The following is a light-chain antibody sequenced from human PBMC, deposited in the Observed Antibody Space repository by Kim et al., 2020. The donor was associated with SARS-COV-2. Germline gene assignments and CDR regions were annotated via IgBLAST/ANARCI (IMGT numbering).Light chain of an antibody. CDR3: QQYYGSPQT. J-gene: IGKJ1*01. CDR2: WAS. V-gene: IGKV4-1*01. Sequence: ATLNFKASQGLFHPTDNQNFLTWYQRRPGQPPKLLIFWASNREFGVPDRFSGSGSGTDFTLTISSLQADDVAVYYCQQYYGSPQTFGQGTKVDIK. CDR1: QGLFHPTDNQNF.